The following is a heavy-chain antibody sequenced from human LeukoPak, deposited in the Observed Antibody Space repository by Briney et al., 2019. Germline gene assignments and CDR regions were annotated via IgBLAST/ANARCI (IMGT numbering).Heavy chain of an antibody. CDR1: GGSISSSRYF. CDR3: ARARIAAAEDY. J-gene: IGHJ4*02. D-gene: IGHD6-13*01. CDR2: FSYSGHT. V-gene: IGHV4-39*01. Sequence: SETLSLTCTVSGGSISSSRYFWGWIRQSPGKGLEWIGSFSYSGHTYYNPSLKSRVIISGDTSKNQFSLRLSSVTAADTAVYYCARARIAAAEDYWGQGTLVTVSS.